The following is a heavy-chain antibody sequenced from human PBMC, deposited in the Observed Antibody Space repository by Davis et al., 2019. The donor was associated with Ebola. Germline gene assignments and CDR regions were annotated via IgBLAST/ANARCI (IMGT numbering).Heavy chain of an antibody. CDR1: GGSITIYY. J-gene: IGHJ5*02. CDR3: ARGITMVRGLDWFDP. D-gene: IGHD3-10*01. CDR2: IYYSGST. Sequence: SETLSLTCTVSGGSITIYYCTWIRQPPGKGLEWIGYIYYSGSTNYNPSLKSRVTISVDTSKNQFSLKLNSVTAADTAVYYCARGITMVRGLDWFDPWGQGTLVTVSS. V-gene: IGHV4-59*12.